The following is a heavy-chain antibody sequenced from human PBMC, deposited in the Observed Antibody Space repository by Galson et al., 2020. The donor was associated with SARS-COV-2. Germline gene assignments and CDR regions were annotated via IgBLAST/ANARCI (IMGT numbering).Heavy chain of an antibody. D-gene: IGHD6-6*01. V-gene: IGHV4-59*01. CDR2: IYYTGGSI. CDR3: AWAEYSTSHYRDYYIDV. J-gene: IGHJ6*03. CDR1: GGFITSYY. Sequence: SETLTLTCSVSGGFITSYYWSWIRQPPGKGLEWIGYIYYTGGSINYNPSLKRRVIMSVDTSKNQFSLKLSSVAAAATAVYYCAWAEYSTSHYRDYYIDVLGEGGTVTDSS.